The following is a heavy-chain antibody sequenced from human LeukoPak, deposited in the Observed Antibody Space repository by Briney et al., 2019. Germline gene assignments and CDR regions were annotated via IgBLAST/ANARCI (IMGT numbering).Heavy chain of an antibody. CDR3: ARDFRGSVDAFDI. Sequence: SETLSLTCTVSGGSISDYYWNWMRQPPGKGLEWIGYIYYSGRTNYNPSLKSRASISVDTSKNQFSLKLSSVTAADTSVYYCARDFRGSVDAFDIWGQGTMVAVSS. V-gene: IGHV4-59*01. CDR1: GGSISDYY. J-gene: IGHJ3*02. CDR2: IYYSGRT.